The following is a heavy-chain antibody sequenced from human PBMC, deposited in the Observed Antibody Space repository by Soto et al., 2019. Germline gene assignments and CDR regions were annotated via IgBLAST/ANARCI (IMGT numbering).Heavy chain of an antibody. D-gene: IGHD3-22*01. J-gene: IGHJ4*02. V-gene: IGHV3-23*01. Sequence: EVQLLESGGGLVQPGGSLRLSCAASGFTFSSYAMSWVRQAPGKGLEWVSSISGSSVSTYYADSVKGRFTISRDNSKNTLYLEMTSLRAEDTAVYYCARLATPPSDELDYYESTGYHYRPNSAIDYWGQGTLVAVSS. CDR3: ARLATPPSDELDYYESTGYHYRPNSAIDY. CDR2: ISGSSVST. CDR1: GFTFSSYA.